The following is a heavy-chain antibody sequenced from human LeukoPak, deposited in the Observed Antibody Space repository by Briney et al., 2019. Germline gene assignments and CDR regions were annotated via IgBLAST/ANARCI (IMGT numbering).Heavy chain of an antibody. CDR3: ARAWDTYGGYAYYFDY. CDR2: INPSGGST. Sequence: ASVKVSCKASGYTFTSYYMHWVRQAPGQGLEWMGIINPSGGSTSYAQKFQGRVTMTRDTSISTAYMELSRLRSDDTAVYYRARAWDTYGGYAYYFDYWGQGTLVTVSS. V-gene: IGHV1-46*01. J-gene: IGHJ4*02. D-gene: IGHD5-12*01. CDR1: GYTFTSYY.